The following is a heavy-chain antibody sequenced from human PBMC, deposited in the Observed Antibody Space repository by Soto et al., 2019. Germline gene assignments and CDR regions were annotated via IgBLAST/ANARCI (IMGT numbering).Heavy chain of an antibody. Sequence: TSETLSLTCTVSGGSISSSSYYWGWIRQPPGKGLEWIGSIYYSGSTYYNPSLKSRVTISVDTSKNQFSLKLSSVTAADTAVYYCARHRYYDFWSGYLGWFDPWGQGTLVTVSS. CDR3: ARHRYYDFWSGYLGWFDP. CDR1: GGSISSSSYY. J-gene: IGHJ5*02. V-gene: IGHV4-39*01. D-gene: IGHD3-3*01. CDR2: IYYSGST.